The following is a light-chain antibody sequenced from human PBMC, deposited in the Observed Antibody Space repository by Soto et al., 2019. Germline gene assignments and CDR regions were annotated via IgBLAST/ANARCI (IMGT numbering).Light chain of an antibody. J-gene: IGKJ1*01. CDR2: DAS. CDR1: QRMTTNY. V-gene: IGKV3-20*01. Sequence: EVVLTQSPGTLSLSPGDRATLSCMASQRMTTNYLAWYQQQKPGQAPRLLIYDASKRATGVPDRFSGSGSGTDFTLDISRLEPEGFGVYYCQQYGSSSWTFGQGTKVEIK. CDR3: QQYGSSSWT.